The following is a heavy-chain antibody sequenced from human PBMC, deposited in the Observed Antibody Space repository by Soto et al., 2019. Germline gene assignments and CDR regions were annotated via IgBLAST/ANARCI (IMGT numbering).Heavy chain of an antibody. D-gene: IGHD3-3*01. CDR1: GFTFSSYA. Sequence: GGSLRLSCAASGFTFSSYAMSWVRQAPGKGLEWVSAISGSGGSTYYADSVKGRFTISRDNSKNTLYLQMNSLRAEDTAVYYCAKAAGYYDFWSGYYAEENYYYYMDVWGKGTTVTVSS. J-gene: IGHJ6*03. CDR2: ISGSGGST. V-gene: IGHV3-23*01. CDR3: AKAAGYYDFWSGYYAEENYYYYMDV.